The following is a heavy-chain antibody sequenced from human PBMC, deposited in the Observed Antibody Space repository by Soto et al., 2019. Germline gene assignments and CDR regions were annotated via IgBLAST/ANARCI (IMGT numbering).Heavy chain of an antibody. D-gene: IGHD2-2*02. J-gene: IGHJ6*02. CDR3: ARSLTEGYCTITGCYTRPLYGMDV. CDR2: INPNSGGT. V-gene: IGHV1-2*02. CDR1: GYTFSGYY. Sequence: ASVKVSCKASGYTFSGYYIHWLRQAPGQGLEWMGWINPNSGGTNYAQKFQGRVTVTRDTPTSTAYMELSRLTSNDTAVYYCARSLTEGYCTITGCYTRPLYGMDVWGQGTTVTVSS.